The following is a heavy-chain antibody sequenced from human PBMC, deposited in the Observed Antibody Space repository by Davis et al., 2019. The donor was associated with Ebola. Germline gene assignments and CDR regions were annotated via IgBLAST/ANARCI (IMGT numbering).Heavy chain of an antibody. CDR1: GDTFIKYA. D-gene: IGHD3-10*01. Sequence: SVKVSCKSSGDTFIKYAVSWLRQAPGEGLEWMGGIMPITGVPSPAHKFRDRVTFTADSSTRTTYMELRSLTSDDTAVYYCVNSLGSYYRGAAYWGQGTLLTVSS. CDR3: VNSLGSYYRGAAY. V-gene: IGHV1-69*10. J-gene: IGHJ4*02. CDR2: IMPITGVP.